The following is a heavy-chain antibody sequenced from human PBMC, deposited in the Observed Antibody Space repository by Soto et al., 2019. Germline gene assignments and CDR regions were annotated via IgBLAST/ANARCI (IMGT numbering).Heavy chain of an antibody. CDR1: GGSFSAYS. CDR2: INHSGST. Sequence: QVQLQQWGAGLLKPSETLSLTCAVYGGSFSAYSWSWIRQPPGKGLEWIGEINHSGSTNYNPSLTSRVTISVDRSRSQISLKLTSVTAADTALYYCARRYCTSTSCLAGFDPWGRGTLVTVSS. CDR3: ARRYCTSTSCLAGFDP. D-gene: IGHD2-2*01. J-gene: IGHJ5*02. V-gene: IGHV4-34*01.